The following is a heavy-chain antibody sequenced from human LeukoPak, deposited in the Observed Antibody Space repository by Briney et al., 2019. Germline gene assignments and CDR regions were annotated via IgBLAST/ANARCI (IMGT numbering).Heavy chain of an antibody. CDR1: GGSISSYY. Sequence: SETLSLTCTVSGGSISSYYWSWIRQPAGKGLEWIGRIYTSGSTNYNPSLKSRVTMSVDTSKNQFSLKLSSVTAADTAVYYCARDVYYGSGSYYTAGGSVNWFDPWGQGTLVTVSS. J-gene: IGHJ5*02. V-gene: IGHV4-4*07. CDR2: IYTSGST. CDR3: ARDVYYGSGSYYTAGGSVNWFDP. D-gene: IGHD3-10*01.